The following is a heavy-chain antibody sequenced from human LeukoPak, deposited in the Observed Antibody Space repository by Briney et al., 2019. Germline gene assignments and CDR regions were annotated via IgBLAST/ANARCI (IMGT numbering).Heavy chain of an antibody. CDR3: ARDPWELRREDAFDI. V-gene: IGHV1-69*04. CDR2: IIPALDIA. D-gene: IGHD1-26*01. Sequence: GASVNVSCKASGGTFSTYAISWVRQAPGQGLEWMGRIIPALDIANYAQEFQGRVTITADESTTTAFMELSSLRSEDTAVYYCARDPWELRREDAFDIWGQGTMVTVSS. CDR1: GGTFSTYA. J-gene: IGHJ3*02.